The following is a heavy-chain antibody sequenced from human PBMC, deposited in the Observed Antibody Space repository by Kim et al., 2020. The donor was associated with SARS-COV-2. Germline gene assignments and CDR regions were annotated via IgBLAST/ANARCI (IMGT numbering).Heavy chain of an antibody. J-gene: IGHJ6*03. CDR3: ARIGLYGVNYYYYMDV. V-gene: IGHV3-20*01. CDR1: GFTFDDYG. Sequence: GGSLRLSCAASGFTFDDYGMSWVRQAPGKGLEWVSGINWNGGSTGYADSVKGRFTISRDNAKNSLYLQMNSLRAEDTALYHCARIGLYGVNYYYYMDVWGKGTTVTVSS. D-gene: IGHD2-8*01. CDR2: INWNGGST.